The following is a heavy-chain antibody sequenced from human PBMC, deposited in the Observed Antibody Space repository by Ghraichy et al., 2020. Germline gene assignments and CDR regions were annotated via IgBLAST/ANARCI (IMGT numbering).Heavy chain of an antibody. CDR2: IDEDGNER. CDR3: GKDLHWNQCDH. D-gene: IGHD1-1*01. V-gene: IGHV3-7*04. J-gene: IGHJ4*02. Sequence: GGSRRLSCAASGFTFSQNWMIWFRQAPGKGLEWVANIDEDGNERNYVDSVKGRFTISRDNAKDSVYLQMDSLRVEDTAVYYCGKDLHWNQCDHWGQGALVTVSS. CDR1: GFTFSQNW.